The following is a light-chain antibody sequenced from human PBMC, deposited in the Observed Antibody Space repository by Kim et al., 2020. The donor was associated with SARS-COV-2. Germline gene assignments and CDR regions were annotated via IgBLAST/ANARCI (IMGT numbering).Light chain of an antibody. J-gene: IGKJ4*01. V-gene: IGKV1-33*01. CDR2: DAS. CDR3: QQFESLPLT. CDR1: QDISFY. Sequence: ASVGDRVTLPCQASQDISFYLNWYQQRPGKAPKLLIFDASKLEPGVPSRFSGSGSGTDFNLIINSLQPEDFATYFCQQFESLPLTFGGGTKVEIK.